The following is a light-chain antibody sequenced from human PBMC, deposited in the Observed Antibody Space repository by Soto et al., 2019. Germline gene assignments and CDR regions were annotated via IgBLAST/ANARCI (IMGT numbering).Light chain of an antibody. J-gene: IGKJ1*01. V-gene: IGKV1-5*01. Sequence: GDRVTISCRASQSVDIWLAWYQQKPGKAPKLLISDASRLESGVPSRFSGSVSGTEFTLTISRLQPDDFATYYCQQYHSYWTFGQGNQVETK. CDR3: QQYHSYWT. CDR1: QSVDIW. CDR2: DAS.